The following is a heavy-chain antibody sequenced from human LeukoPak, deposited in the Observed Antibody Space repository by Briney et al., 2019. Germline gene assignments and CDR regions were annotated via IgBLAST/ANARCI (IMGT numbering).Heavy chain of an antibody. CDR2: IYHSGST. CDR3: ARYHHEATPAGYFDY. J-gene: IGHJ4*02. CDR1: GGSISTYY. D-gene: IGHD2-2*01. Sequence: PSETLSLTCSVSGGSISTYYWSWIRQPPGKELEWIGYIYHSGSTNYNPSLKSRVTISVDTSKNQFSLKLSSVTAADTAVYYCARYHHEATPAGYFDYWGQGTLVTVSA. V-gene: IGHV4-59*08.